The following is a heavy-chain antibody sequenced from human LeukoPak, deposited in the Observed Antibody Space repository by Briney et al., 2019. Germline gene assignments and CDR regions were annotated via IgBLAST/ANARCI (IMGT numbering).Heavy chain of an antibody. V-gene: IGHV1-69*04. CDR1: GGTFSSYA. CDR3: ARDGPIVVVPAAIGYDAFDI. D-gene: IGHD2-2*02. J-gene: IGHJ3*02. Sequence: ASVKVSCKASGGTFSSYAISWVRQASGQGLEWMGRIIPILGVANYAQKFQGRVTITADKSTSTAYMELSSLRSEDTAVYYCARDGPIVVVPAAIGYDAFDIWGQGTMVTVSS. CDR2: IIPILGVA.